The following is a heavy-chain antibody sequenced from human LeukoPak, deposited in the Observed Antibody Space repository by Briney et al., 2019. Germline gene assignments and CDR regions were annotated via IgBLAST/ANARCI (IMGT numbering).Heavy chain of an antibody. J-gene: IGHJ4*02. CDR2: ISYDGDNT. V-gene: IGHV3-30*18. CDR3: AKNLFWEYSSSFFIDK. D-gene: IGHD6-6*01. Sequence: PGRSLRLSCAASGFTFSSYGMHWVRQAPGKGLAWVAGISYDGDNTYYPDSLKGRFSISRDNSKNTVYLQMNSLKSEDTAMYYCAKNLFWEYSSSFFIDKWGQGTLVTVSS. CDR1: GFTFSSYG.